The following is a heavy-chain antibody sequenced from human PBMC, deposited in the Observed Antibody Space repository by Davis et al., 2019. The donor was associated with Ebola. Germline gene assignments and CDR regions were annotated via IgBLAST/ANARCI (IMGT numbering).Heavy chain of an antibody. J-gene: IGHJ5*02. CDR3: ARVPPRSNGAWFDP. D-gene: IGHD1-1*01. V-gene: IGHV4-38-2*02. CDR2: IYHSGST. Sequence: PSETLSLTCTVSGYSISSGYYWGWIRQPPGKGLEWIGSIYHSGSTYYNPSLKSRVTISVDTSKNQFSLKLSSVTAADTAVYYCARVPPRSNGAWFDPWGQGTLVTVSS. CDR1: GYSISSGYY.